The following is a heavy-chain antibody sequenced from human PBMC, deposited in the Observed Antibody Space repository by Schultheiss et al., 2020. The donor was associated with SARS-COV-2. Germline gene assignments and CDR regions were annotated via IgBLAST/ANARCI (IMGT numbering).Heavy chain of an antibody. V-gene: IGHV4-59*01. CDR3: ARVVSAVAGTDAFDI. CDR1: GGSISSYY. D-gene: IGHD6-19*01. Sequence: GSLRLSCTVSGGSISSYYWSWIRQPPGKGLEWIGYIYHSGSTYYNPSLKSRVTISVDRSKNQFSLKLSSVTAADTAVYYCARVVSAVAGTDAFDIWGQGTMVTVSS. CDR2: IYHSGST. J-gene: IGHJ3*02.